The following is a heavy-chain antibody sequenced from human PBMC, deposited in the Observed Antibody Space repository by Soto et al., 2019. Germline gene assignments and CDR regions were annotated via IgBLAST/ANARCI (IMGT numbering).Heavy chain of an antibody. CDR2: INVYNGKT. Sequence: QVQLVQSGAEVKKPGASVKVSCKASRYTFISYGFSWVRQAPGQGLEWMGWINVYNGKTNYAQNFRGRVTMTTDTSTTTAYMELRSLRSDDTAMYYCARVKGPTQPFDYWGQGTLVTVSS. CDR1: RYTFISYG. V-gene: IGHV1-18*01. J-gene: IGHJ4*02. CDR3: ARVKGPTQPFDY. D-gene: IGHD2-2*01.